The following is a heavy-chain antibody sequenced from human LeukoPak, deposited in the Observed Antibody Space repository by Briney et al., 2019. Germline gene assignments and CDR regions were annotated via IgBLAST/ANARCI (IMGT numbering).Heavy chain of an antibody. Sequence: ASVKVSCKASGYTFTSYGISWVRQAPGQGLEWMGWISAYNGNTNYAQKLQGRVTMTTDTSTSTAYMELRSLRSDDTAVYYCARSSWGVGATGGDDYWGQGTLVTVSS. CDR2: ISAYNGNT. V-gene: IGHV1-18*01. CDR3: ARSSWGVGATGGDDY. CDR1: GYTFTSYG. J-gene: IGHJ4*02. D-gene: IGHD1-26*01.